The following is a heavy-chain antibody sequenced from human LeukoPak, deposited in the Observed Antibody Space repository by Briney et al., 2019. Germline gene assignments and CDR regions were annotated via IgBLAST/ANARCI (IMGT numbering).Heavy chain of an antibody. Sequence: GGSLRLSCAASGFIFSSYSMNWVRQAPGKGLEWVSSISSSSIYIYYADSVKGRFTISRDNAKNSLYLQMNSLRAEDTAVYYCGRVSCGGNCYSLIGTFDIWGQGTMVTVSS. CDR2: ISSSSIYI. J-gene: IGHJ3*02. D-gene: IGHD2-15*01. V-gene: IGHV3-21*01. CDR3: GRVSCGGNCYSLIGTFDI. CDR1: GFIFSSYS.